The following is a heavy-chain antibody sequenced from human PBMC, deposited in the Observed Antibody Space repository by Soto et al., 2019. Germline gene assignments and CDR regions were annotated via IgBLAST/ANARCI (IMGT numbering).Heavy chain of an antibody. Sequence: SETLSLTCTVSGGSISSYYWSWIRQPPGKGLEWIGYIYYSGSTNYNPSLKSRVTISVDTSKNQFSLKLSSVTAADTAVYYCARDLDTAMVHYFDCWGQGTLVTVSS. D-gene: IGHD5-18*01. CDR2: IYYSGST. CDR1: GGSISSYY. V-gene: IGHV4-59*01. CDR3: ARDLDTAMVHYFDC. J-gene: IGHJ4*02.